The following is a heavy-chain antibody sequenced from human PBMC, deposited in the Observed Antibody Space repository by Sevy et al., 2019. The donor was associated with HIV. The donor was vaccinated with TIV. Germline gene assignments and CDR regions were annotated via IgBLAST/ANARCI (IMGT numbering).Heavy chain of an antibody. Sequence: TLSLTCTVSGGSINSGNYYWSWIRQPAGKGLEWIWRIYTSGSANYNPSLKSRVTISVDTSKNQFSLKLSSVTAADTAVYYCARESGDCSSTSCYEGVFDYWGQGTLVTVSS. CDR2: IYTSGSA. CDR1: GGSINSGNYY. D-gene: IGHD2-2*01. CDR3: ARESGDCSSTSCYEGVFDY. J-gene: IGHJ4*02. V-gene: IGHV4-61*02.